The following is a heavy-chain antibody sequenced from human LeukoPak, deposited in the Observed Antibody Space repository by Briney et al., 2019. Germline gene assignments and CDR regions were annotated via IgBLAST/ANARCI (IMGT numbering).Heavy chain of an antibody. CDR1: GFTFSYYA. CDR2: ITSSGGST. D-gene: IGHD3-3*01. CDR3: ARGLYDSFYYYYHMDV. V-gene: IGHV3-23*01. J-gene: IGHJ6*02. Sequence: GGSLRLSCAASGFTFSYYAMSWVRQAPGKGLEWVSVITSSGGSTYYADSVKGRFTISRDNSKNTLYLQMNSLRAEDTAVYYCARGLYDSFYYYYHMDVWGQGTTVTVSS.